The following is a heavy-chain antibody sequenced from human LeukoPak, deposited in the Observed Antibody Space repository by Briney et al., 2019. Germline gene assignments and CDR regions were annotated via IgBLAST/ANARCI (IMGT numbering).Heavy chain of an antibody. CDR1: GGSISSGGYY. J-gene: IGHJ4*02. CDR3: ARDLRENYYDSSGYSDY. CDR2: IYYSGST. D-gene: IGHD3-22*01. Sequence: PSETLSLTCTVSGGSISSGGYYWSWIRQHPGKGLEWIGYIYYSGSTYYNPSLKSRVTISVDTSKNQFPLKLSSVTAADTAVYYCARDLRENYYDSSGYSDYWGQGTLVTVSS. V-gene: IGHV4-31*03.